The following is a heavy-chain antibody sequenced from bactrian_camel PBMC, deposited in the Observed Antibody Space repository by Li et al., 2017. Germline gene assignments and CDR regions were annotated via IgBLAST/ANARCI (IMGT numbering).Heavy chain of an antibody. Sequence: HVQLVESGGGSVQAGGSLRVSCTASRHTGDTNCMGWFRQAPGKEREGVATIHTTGVGSTSYADSVKGRFTISQDNAKNTLYLQMNSLKPEDTAMYYCAAVRYGLGPPLTREYNYWGQGTQVTVS. CDR2: IHTTGVGST. J-gene: IGHJ4*01. D-gene: IGHD5*01. CDR1: RHTGDTNC. CDR3: AAVRYGLGPPLTREYNY. V-gene: IGHV3S26*01.